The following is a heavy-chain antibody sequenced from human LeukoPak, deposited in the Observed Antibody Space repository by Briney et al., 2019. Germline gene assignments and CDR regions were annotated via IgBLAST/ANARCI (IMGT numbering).Heavy chain of an antibody. CDR2: ISGSGSYR. CDR3: AKDSGGYSYGFHDAFDI. Sequence: GGSLRLSCAASGFTFSSYIMNWVRQAPGKGLEWVSSISGSGSYRYYADSVQGRFTISRDNAKNSLYLQMNSLRAEDTAVYYCAKDSGGYSYGFHDAFDIWGQGTMVTVSS. J-gene: IGHJ3*02. V-gene: IGHV3-21*01. CDR1: GFTFSSYI. D-gene: IGHD5-18*01.